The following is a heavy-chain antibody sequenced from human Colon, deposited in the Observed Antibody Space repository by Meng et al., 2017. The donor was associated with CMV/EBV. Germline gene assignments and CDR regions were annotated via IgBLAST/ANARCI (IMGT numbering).Heavy chain of an antibody. CDR2: ISNDGRTP. CDR3: ISEAAGGDY. Sequence: GESLKISCVASGLTFSSHWMHWVRQTPGKELVWVSRISNDGRTPTYADSVKGRFTISRDNDKNTLYLQTNSLTVDDTAVYYCISEAAGGDYWGQGALVTVSS. D-gene: IGHD1-14*01. J-gene: IGHJ4*02. V-gene: IGHV3-74*01. CDR1: GLTFSSHW.